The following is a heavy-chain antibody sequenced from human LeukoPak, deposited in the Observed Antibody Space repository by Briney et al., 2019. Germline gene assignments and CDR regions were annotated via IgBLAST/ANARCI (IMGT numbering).Heavy chain of an antibody. Sequence: SVKVYCKASGGTFSSYAISWVRQAPGQGLEWMGRIIPIFGTANYAQKFQGRVTITTDESTSTAYMELSSLRSEDTAVYYCALPRGRTNWFDPWGQGTLVTVSS. D-gene: IGHD1-14*01. CDR3: ALPRGRTNWFDP. CDR2: IIPIFGTA. CDR1: GGTFSSYA. V-gene: IGHV1-69*05. J-gene: IGHJ5*02.